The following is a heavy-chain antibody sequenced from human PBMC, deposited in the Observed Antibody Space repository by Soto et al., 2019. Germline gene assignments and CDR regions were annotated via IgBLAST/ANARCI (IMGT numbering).Heavy chain of an antibody. CDR3: ARDMVATPHYYGMDV. D-gene: IGHD5-12*01. CDR1: GGSIISGDYY. V-gene: IGHV4-30-4*01. J-gene: IGHJ6*02. Sequence: PSETLSLTCTVSGGSIISGDYYWIWIRQPPGKGLEWIGYIYYSGSTYYNPSLKSRVTISVDTSKNQFSLKLSSVTAADTAVYYCARDMVATPHYYGMDVWGQGTTVTVSS. CDR2: IYYSGST.